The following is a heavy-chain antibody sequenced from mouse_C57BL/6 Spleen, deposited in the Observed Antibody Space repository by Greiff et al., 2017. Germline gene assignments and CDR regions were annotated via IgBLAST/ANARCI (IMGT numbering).Heavy chain of an antibody. D-gene: IGHD1-1*01. J-gene: IGHJ2*01. CDR2: IDPSDSYT. CDR1: GYTFTSYW. V-gene: IGHV1-50*01. CDR3: ARSGSYYYGSSY. Sequence: QVQLQQPGAELVKPGASVKLSCKASGYTFTSYWMQWVKQRPGQGLEWIGEIDPSDSYTNYNQKFKGKATLTVDTSSSTAYMQLSSLTSEDSAVYYCARSGSYYYGSSYWGQGTTLTVSS.